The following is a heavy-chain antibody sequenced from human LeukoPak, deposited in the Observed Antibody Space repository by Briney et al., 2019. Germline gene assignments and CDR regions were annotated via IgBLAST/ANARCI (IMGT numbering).Heavy chain of an antibody. J-gene: IGHJ4*02. D-gene: IGHD2-8*02. V-gene: IGHV3-30*04. CDR2: ISHDGSYK. Sequence: GGSLRLSCAASGFTFSTYTMHWVRQAPGKGLEWVAVISHDGSYKYYADSVKGRFTISRDNSKKTLYLQMNSLRGDDTAVYYCATYRQVLLPFESWGQGTLVTVSS. CDR1: GFTFSTYT. CDR3: ATYRQVLLPFES.